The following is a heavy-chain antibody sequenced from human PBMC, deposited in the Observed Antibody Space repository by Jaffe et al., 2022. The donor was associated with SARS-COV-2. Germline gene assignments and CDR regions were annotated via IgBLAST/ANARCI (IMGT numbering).Heavy chain of an antibody. V-gene: IGHV1-46*01. Sequence: QVQLVQSGAEVKKPGASVKVSCKASGYTLTTFLIHWVRQAPGQGLEWMGVINPGGGSTKYAQKFQGRVTMTRDTSTNTVYMELSSLRSEDTAVYYCAREKGGAAPAKNFDYWGQGTLVTVSS. CDR3: AREKGGAAPAKNFDY. CDR1: GYTLTTFL. CDR2: INPGGGST. D-gene: IGHD6-13*01. J-gene: IGHJ4*02.